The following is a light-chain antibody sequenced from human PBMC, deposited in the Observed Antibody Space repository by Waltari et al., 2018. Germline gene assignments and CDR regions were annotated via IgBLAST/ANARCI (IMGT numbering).Light chain of an antibody. CDR1: SRDVGSYTL. J-gene: IGLJ3*02. Sequence: QSALTQPASVSGSPGQSITISCTGTSRDVGSYTLISWYHQHPGKAPKLMIYEVTKWPSGVSSRFSGSKSGNTASLTISGLQAEDEADYYCCSYAGSSTWVFGGGTKLTVL. CDR3: CSYAGSSTWV. V-gene: IGLV2-23*02. CDR2: EVT.